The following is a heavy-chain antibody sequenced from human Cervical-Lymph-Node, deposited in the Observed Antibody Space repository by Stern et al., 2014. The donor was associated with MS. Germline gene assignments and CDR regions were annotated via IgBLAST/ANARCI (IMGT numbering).Heavy chain of an antibody. D-gene: IGHD5-12*01. V-gene: IGHV1-69*01. CDR2: VIPFLNTA. Sequence: VQLVESGAEVKKPGSSVKVSCKASGGTFTTHPITWVRQAPGQGLEWMGGVIPFLNTANYAQKFQGRITITADESTGTTNMEISSLRSNDTAVYYCASSLVSSGHWGQGTLVIVS. CDR1: GGTFTTHP. CDR3: ASSLVSSGH. J-gene: IGHJ4*02.